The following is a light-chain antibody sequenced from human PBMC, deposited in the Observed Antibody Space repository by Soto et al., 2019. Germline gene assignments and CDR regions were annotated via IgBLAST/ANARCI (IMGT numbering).Light chain of an antibody. CDR3: QQYNNFPCT. CDR1: QDISHY. CDR2: DSS. V-gene: IGKV1-33*01. Sequence: DIQMTQSPCSLSASVGDRVTITCKASQDISHYLNWYQQKPGKAPKLLMYDSSNLETGVPSRFNGSESWTDLTYPIRSLQTEDIATYYCQQYNNFPCTIGQGTKQEIK. J-gene: IGKJ2*02.